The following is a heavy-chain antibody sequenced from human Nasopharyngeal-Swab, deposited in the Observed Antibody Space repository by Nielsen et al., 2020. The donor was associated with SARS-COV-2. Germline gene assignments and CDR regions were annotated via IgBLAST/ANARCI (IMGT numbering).Heavy chain of an antibody. V-gene: IGHV3-23*01. CDR2: LIENGVDT. D-gene: IGHD2-2*01. J-gene: IGHJ6*02. Sequence: WIRQPPGKGLEWVSGLIENGVDTYYAESVKGRFTVSRDNSGNTLYLQMNSLRAEDTAVYYCASVLVVPAAIINWPYGMDVWGQGTTVTVSS. CDR3: ASVLVVPAAIINWPYGMDV.